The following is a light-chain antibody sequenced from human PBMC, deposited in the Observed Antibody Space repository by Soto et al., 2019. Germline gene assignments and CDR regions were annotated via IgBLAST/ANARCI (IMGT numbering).Light chain of an antibody. Sequence: DVVMTQSPLSLPVTLGQPASISCRSSQSLVHSDGIAYLNWFQQRPGQSPRRLIYKVSYRDSGVPDRFSGSWSGTAFTLKFSRVEAEDVGIYYGCQSTRWPPFTCGGGTKVEIK. J-gene: IGKJ4*01. CDR3: CQSTRWPPFT. CDR1: QSLVHSDGIAY. CDR2: KVS. V-gene: IGKV2-30*02.